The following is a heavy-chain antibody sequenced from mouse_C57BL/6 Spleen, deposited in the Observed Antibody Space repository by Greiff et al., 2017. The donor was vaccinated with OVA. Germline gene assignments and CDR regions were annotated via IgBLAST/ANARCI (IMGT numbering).Heavy chain of an antibody. Sequence: QVQLKESGPELVKPGASVKISCKASGYAFSSSWMNWVKQRPGKGLEWIGRIYPGDGDTNYNGKFKGKATLTADKSSSTAYMQLSSLTSEDSAVYFCARRGNQDYYAMDYWGQGTSVTVSS. CDR2: IYPGDGDT. D-gene: IGHD3-2*02. V-gene: IGHV1-82*01. J-gene: IGHJ4*01. CDR3: ARRGNQDYYAMDY. CDR1: GYAFSSSW.